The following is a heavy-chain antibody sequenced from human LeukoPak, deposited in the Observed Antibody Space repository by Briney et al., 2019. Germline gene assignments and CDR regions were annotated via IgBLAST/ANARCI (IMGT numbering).Heavy chain of an antibody. CDR1: GGSISSSSYY. V-gene: IGHV4-39*01. D-gene: IGHD3-22*01. J-gene: IGHJ3*02. CDR3: ADSSGYHAFDI. CDR2: IYYSGST. Sequence: SETLSLTCTVSGGSISSSSYYWGWIRQPPGKGLEWIGSIYYSGSTYYNPSLKSRVTISVDASKNQFSLKLSSVTAADTAVYYCADSSGYHAFDIWGQGTMVTVSS.